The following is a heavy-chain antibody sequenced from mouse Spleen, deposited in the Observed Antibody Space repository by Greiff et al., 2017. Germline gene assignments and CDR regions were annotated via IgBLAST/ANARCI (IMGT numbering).Heavy chain of an antibody. V-gene: IGHV1-5*01. D-gene: IGHD1-1*01. Sequence: EVQLQQSGTVLARPGASVKMSCKASGYTFTSYWMHWVKQRPGQGLEWIGAIYPGNSDTSYNQKFKGKAKLTAVTSTSTSYMELSSLTNEDSAVYYGTRTPITTVVADYYAMDYWGQGTSVTVSS. CDR1: GYTFTSYW. CDR3: TRTPITTVVADYYAMDY. J-gene: IGHJ4*01. CDR2: IYPGNSDT.